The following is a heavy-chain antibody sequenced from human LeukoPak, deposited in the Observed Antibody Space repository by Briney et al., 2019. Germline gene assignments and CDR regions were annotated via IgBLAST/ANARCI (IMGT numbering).Heavy chain of an antibody. J-gene: IGHJ6*02. CDR2: IIPIFGTA. CDR3: ARGPALSYGMDV. CDR1: GGTFSSYA. V-gene: IGHV1-69*01. Sequence: SAKVSCKASGGTFSSYAISWVRQAPGQGLEWMGGIIPIFGTANYAQKFQGRVTITADESTSTAYMELSSLRSEDTAVYYCARGPALSYGMDVWGQGTTVTVSS. D-gene: IGHD3-3*02.